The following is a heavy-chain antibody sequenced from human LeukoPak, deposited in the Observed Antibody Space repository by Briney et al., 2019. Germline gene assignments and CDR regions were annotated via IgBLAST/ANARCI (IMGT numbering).Heavy chain of an antibody. D-gene: IGHD5-24*01. CDR1: GGSISGGDYY. J-gene: IGHJ4*02. V-gene: IGHV4-30-4*01. CDR2: IYYSGST. Sequence: PSQTLSLTCSVSGGSISGGDYYWNWIRQPPGKGLEWIGCIYYSGSTDYNPSLKSRVTISVDTSKNQFSLKLSSVTAADTAVYYCARGPNYPSPSPFDYWGQGTLVTVSS. CDR3: ARGPNYPSPSPFDY.